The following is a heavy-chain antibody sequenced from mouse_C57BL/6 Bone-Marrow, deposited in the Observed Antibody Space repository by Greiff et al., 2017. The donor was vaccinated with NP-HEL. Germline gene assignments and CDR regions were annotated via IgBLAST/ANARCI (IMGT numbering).Heavy chain of an antibody. J-gene: IGHJ3*01. CDR1: GYTFTNYW. V-gene: IGHV1-63*01. CDR3: ARRGSGYRYSFAY. Sequence: VQLQQSGAELVRPGTSVKMSCKASGYTFTNYWIGWAKQRPGHGLEWIGDIYPGGGYTNYNEKFKGKATLTADKSSSTAYMQFSSLTSEDSAIYYCARRGSGYRYSFAYWGQGTLVTVSA. D-gene: IGHD3-2*02. CDR2: IYPGGGYT.